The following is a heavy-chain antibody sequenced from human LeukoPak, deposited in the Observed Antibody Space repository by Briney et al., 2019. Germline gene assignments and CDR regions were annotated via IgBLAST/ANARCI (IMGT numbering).Heavy chain of an antibody. D-gene: IGHD4-17*01. Sequence: GGSLRLSCAASGFTFSSYSMNWVRQAPGKGLEWVSYISSSSSTIYYADSVKGRFTISRDNAKNSLYLQMNSLRAEDTAVYYCARDRTRGPYGDPYDWGQGTLVTVSS. CDR3: ARDRTRGPYGDPYD. CDR2: ISSSSSTI. CDR1: GFTFSSYS. V-gene: IGHV3-48*04. J-gene: IGHJ4*02.